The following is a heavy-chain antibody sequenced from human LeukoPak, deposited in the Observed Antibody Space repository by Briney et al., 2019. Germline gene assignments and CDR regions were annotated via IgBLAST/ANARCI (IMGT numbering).Heavy chain of an antibody. Sequence: GGSLRLSCAASGFTFSSYSMNWVRQAPGKGLEWVSSISSSSSYIYYADSVKGRFTISRDNAKNSLYLQMNSLRAEDTALYYCAKGMTTVTHDAFDIWGQGTMVTVSS. CDR2: ISSSSSYI. CDR3: AKGMTTVTHDAFDI. V-gene: IGHV3-21*04. J-gene: IGHJ3*02. D-gene: IGHD4-4*01. CDR1: GFTFSSYS.